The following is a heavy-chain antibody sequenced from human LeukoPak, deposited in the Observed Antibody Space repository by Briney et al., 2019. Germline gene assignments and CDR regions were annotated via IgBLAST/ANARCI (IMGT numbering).Heavy chain of an antibody. J-gene: IGHJ4*02. Sequence: SETLSLTCTVSGGSISSSSYYWGWIRQPPGKGLEWIGSIYYSGSTYYNSSLKSRVTISVDTSKNQFSLKLSSVAAADTAVYYCARELTTYYDILTGYYRNWGQGTLVTVSS. CDR3: ARELTTYYDILTGYYRN. D-gene: IGHD3-9*01. V-gene: IGHV4-39*07. CDR2: IYYSGST. CDR1: GGSISSSSYY.